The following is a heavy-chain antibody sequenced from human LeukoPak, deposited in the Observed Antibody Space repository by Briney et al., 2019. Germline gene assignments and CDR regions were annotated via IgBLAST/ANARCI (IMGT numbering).Heavy chain of an antibody. V-gene: IGHV4-39*07. CDR2: IYYSGNT. J-gene: IGHJ6*03. CDR1: GDSISTSNSY. D-gene: IGHD6-19*01. Sequence: RTSETLSLTCTVSGDSISTSNSYWGWIRQPPGKGLEWIGSIYYSGNTYYNASLKSRVTISVDTSKNQFSLKLSSVTAADTAVYYCARVAVAGNRPSLNYYYYYYMDVWGKGTTVTISS. CDR3: ARVAVAGNRPSLNYYYYYYMDV.